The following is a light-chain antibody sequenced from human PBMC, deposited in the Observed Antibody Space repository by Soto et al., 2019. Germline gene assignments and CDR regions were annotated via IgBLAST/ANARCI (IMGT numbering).Light chain of an antibody. CDR3: SSYTSSSTYV. CDR2: DVS. V-gene: IGLV2-14*01. CDR1: SSDVGGYNY. Sequence: QSALTQPASVSGSTGQSIAISCTGTSSDVGGYNYVSWYQQHPGKAPKLMVYDVSNRPSGVSNRFSGSKSGNTDSLTISGLQAEDEADYYCSSYTSSSTYVFGTGTKLTVL. J-gene: IGLJ1*01.